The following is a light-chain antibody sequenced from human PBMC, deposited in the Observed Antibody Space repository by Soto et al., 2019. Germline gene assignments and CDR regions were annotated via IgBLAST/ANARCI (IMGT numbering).Light chain of an antibody. CDR1: SGDVGGYDY. J-gene: IGLJ2*01. V-gene: IGLV2-14*01. CDR2: EVS. Sequence: QSALTQPASVSGSPGQSITISCTGTSGDVGGYDYVSWYQQHPGKAPKLMIYEVSNRPSGVSNRFSGSKSGTTASLTITGLQAEDDADYYCSSYTSTSTYVFGGGTKLTVL. CDR3: SSYTSTSTYV.